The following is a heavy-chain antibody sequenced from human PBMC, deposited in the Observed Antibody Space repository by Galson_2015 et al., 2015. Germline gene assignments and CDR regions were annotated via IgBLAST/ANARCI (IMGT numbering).Heavy chain of an antibody. D-gene: IGHD6-13*01. CDR2: ISYDGSNK. Sequence: SLRLSCAASGFTFSSYAMHWVRQAPGKGLEWVAVISYDGSNKYYAGSVKGRFTISRDNSKNTLYLQMNSLRAEDTAVYYCARGRYRGGLAAAGTFNYWGQGTLVTVSS. J-gene: IGHJ4*02. V-gene: IGHV3-30-3*01. CDR3: ARGRYRGGLAAAGTFNY. CDR1: GFTFSSYA.